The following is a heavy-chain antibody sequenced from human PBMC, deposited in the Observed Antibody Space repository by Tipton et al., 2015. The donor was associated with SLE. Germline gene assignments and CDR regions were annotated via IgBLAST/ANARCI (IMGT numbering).Heavy chain of an antibody. CDR3: ARVYKSGYSYGSLDY. J-gene: IGHJ4*02. V-gene: IGHV3-33*01. CDR1: GFTFSGYG. D-gene: IGHD5-18*01. CDR2: IWYDGSNQ. Sequence: RSLRLSCAASGFTFSGYGMHWVRQAPGKGLEWVALIWYDGSNQNYVESVKGRFTISRDNSKNTLFLQMNSLRVEDTAVYYCARVYKSGYSYGSLDYWGQGTPVTVSS.